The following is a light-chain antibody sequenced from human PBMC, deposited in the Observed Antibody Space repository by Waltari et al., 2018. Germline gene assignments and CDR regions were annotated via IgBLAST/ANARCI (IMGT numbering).Light chain of an antibody. CDR3: NSRDSSGNHFVV. CDR2: GKN. V-gene: IGLV3-19*01. J-gene: IGLJ2*01. Sequence: SSELTQDPAVSVALGQTVRITCQGDSLRSYYASWYQQKPGQAPVLVIYGKNNRPSGIPDRFSGTSSGNTASLTFAGAKAEDEADYYCNSRDSSGNHFVVFGGGTKLTVL. CDR1: SLRSYY.